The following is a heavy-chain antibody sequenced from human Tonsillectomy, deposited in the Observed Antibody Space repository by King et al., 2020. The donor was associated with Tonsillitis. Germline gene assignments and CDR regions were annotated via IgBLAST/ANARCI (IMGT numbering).Heavy chain of an antibody. Sequence: VQLQQWGAGLLKPSETLSLTCAVYGGSFSDYYWSWIRQPPGKGLEWIGETNHTGSTNYNPSLKSRVTISVDTARNQFSLQLSSVTAADTAVYYCASLSEGHDHGTCAHYASNCFDPWGQGTLVTVSS. V-gene: IGHV4-34*01. CDR1: GGSFSDYY. CDR2: TNHTGST. D-gene: IGHD4/OR15-4a*01. J-gene: IGHJ5*02. CDR3: ASLSEGHDHGTCAHYASNCFDP.